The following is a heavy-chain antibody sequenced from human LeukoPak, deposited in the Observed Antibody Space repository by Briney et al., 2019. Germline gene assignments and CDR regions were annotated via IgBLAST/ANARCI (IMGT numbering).Heavy chain of an antibody. J-gene: IGHJ4*02. CDR1: GFTFSSYG. V-gene: IGHV3-30*18. D-gene: IGHD2-2*01. CDR3: AKDQWDIVVVPAAMEGGTLDC. Sequence: GGSLRLSCAASGFTFSSYGMHWVRQAPGKGLEWVAVISYDGSNKYYADSVKGRFTISRDNSKNTLYLQMNSLRAEDTAVYYCAKDQWDIVVVPAAMEGGTLDCWGQGTLVTVSS. CDR2: ISYDGSNK.